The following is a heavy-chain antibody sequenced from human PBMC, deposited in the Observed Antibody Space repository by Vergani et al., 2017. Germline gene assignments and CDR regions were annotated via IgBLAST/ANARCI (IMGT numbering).Heavy chain of an antibody. J-gene: IGHJ4*02. CDR2: ISWDGGST. Sequence: EVQLVESGGVVVQPGGSLRLSCAASGFTFDDYTMHWVRQAPGKGLEWVCLISWDGGSTYYADSVKGRFTISRDNSKNSLYLQMNSLRTEDTALYYCAKGGYCSGVSCPTASREFYYWGEGKLVTVSS. D-gene: IGHD2-15*01. V-gene: IGHV3-43*01. CDR1: GFTFDDYT. CDR3: AKGGYCSGVSCPTASREFYY.